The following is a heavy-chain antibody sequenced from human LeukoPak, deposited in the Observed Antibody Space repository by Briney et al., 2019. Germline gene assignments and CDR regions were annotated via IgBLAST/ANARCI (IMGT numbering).Heavy chain of an antibody. Sequence: PSETLSLTCTVSGGSISSGGYYWSWIRQPPGKGLEWIGYIYHSGSTYYNPSLKSRVTISVDRSKNQFSLKLSSVTAADTAVYYCAITNSSSWYGGVFDYWGQGTLVTVSS. D-gene: IGHD6-13*01. CDR3: AITNSSSWYGGVFDY. CDR1: GGSISSGGYY. CDR2: IYHSGST. V-gene: IGHV4-30-2*01. J-gene: IGHJ4*02.